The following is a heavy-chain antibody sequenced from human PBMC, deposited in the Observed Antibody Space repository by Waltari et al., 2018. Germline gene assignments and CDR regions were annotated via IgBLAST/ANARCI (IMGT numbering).Heavy chain of an antibody. CDR1: GLTFSSYE. V-gene: IGHV3-48*03. CDR3: ARERSVTGKGNLDY. J-gene: IGHJ4*02. Sequence: EVQLVESGGGLVQPGGSLRLSCAASGLTFSSYELNWVRQAPGKGLEWVSYISSGGTNMFYAESVKGRFTISRDNAKNSLYLHMNSLRVEDTAVYYCARERSVTGKGNLDYWGQGTLVTVSS. CDR2: ISSGGTNM. D-gene: IGHD3-10*01.